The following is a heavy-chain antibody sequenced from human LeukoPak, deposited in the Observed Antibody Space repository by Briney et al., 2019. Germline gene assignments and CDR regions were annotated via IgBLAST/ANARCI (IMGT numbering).Heavy chain of an antibody. CDR3: ATSNRITRAPWFDP. CDR1: GYTLTELS. CDR2: FDPEDGET. D-gene: IGHD1-14*01. V-gene: IGHV1-24*01. Sequence: ASVKVSCKVSGYTLTELSMHWVRQAPGKGLEWMGGFDPEDGETIYAQKFQGRVTMTEDTSTDTAYMELSSLRSEDTAVYYCATSNRITRAPWFDPWGQGTLVTVSS. J-gene: IGHJ5*02.